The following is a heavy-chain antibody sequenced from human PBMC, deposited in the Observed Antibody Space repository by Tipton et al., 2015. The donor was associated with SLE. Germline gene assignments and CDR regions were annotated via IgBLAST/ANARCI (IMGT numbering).Heavy chain of an antibody. CDR2: ISDGGDT. J-gene: IGHJ6*02. CDR3: ARGLLTWRGAIVGVDV. D-gene: IGHD2-21*01. CDR1: GGSFIPYY. V-gene: IGHV4-59*08. Sequence: TLSLTCTVYGGSFIPYYWIWIRQPPGKGLEWIGYISDGGDTNQNPSLKSRVTMSVDSAKNQFSLKLTSVTAADTAVYYCARGLLTWRGAIVGVDVWGQGTTVNVSS.